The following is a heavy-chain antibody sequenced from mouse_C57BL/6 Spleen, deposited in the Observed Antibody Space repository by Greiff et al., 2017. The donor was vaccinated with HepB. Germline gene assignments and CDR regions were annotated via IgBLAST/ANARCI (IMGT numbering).Heavy chain of an antibody. CDR1: GFTFSNYW. CDR2: IRLKSDNYAT. CDR3: TAYYDYDLAWFAY. V-gene: IGHV6-3*01. J-gene: IGHJ3*01. D-gene: IGHD2-4*01. Sequence: EVKVEESGGGLVQPGGSMKLSCVASGFTFSNYWMNWVRQSPEKGLEWVAQIRLKSDNYATHYAESVKGRFTISRDDSKSSVYLQMNNLRAEDTGIYYCTAYYDYDLAWFAYWGQGTLVTVSA.